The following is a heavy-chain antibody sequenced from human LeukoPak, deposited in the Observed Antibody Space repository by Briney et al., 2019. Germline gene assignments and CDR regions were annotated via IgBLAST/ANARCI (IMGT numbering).Heavy chain of an antibody. CDR3: ARGRYSSTWANFDY. V-gene: IGHV3-20*01. CDR2: INWNGEIT. CDR1: GFMFDDSG. D-gene: IGHD6-13*01. J-gene: IGHJ4*02. Sequence: GGSLRLSCAASGFMFDDSGMSWVRQVPGKGLEWVSTINWNGEITDYADSVKGRFTISRDNAKNSLYLQMNSLRAEDTALYHCARGRYSSTWANFDYWGQGTLVTVSS.